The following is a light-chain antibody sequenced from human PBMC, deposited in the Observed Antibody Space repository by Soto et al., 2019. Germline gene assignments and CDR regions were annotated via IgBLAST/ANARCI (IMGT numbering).Light chain of an antibody. CDR3: AAWDDSLNGPV. J-gene: IGLJ2*01. V-gene: IGLV1-44*01. Sequence: QSVLTQSPSASGTPGQRVTISCSGSISNIGRNTVNWYQQFPGTAPKVLIYRNDQRPSGVPDRFSASKSGTSASLAISGLQSEDEADYYCAAWDDSLNGPVFGGGTQLTVL. CDR1: ISNIGRNT. CDR2: RND.